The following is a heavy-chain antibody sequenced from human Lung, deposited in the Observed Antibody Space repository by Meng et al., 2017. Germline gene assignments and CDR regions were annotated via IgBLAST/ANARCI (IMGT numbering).Heavy chain of an antibody. CDR1: GGSFSDYY. CDR3: ARGPTTMAHDFDY. D-gene: IGHD4-11*01. J-gene: IGHJ4*02. V-gene: IGHV4-34*01. Sequence: NHGGAGLLKPSRTLSLPCVVSGGSFSDYYGSWIRQPPGKGLEWIGEINHSGSTNYNPSLESRATISVDTSQNNLSLKLSSVTAADSAVYYCARGPTTMAHDFDYWGQGTLVTVSS. CDR2: INHSGST.